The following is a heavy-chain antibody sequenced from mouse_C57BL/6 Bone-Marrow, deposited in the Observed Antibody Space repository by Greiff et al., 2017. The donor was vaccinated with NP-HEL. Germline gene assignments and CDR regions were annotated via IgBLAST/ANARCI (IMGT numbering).Heavy chain of an antibody. Sequence: VQLQQPGAELVKPGASVKMSCKASGYTFTSYWITWVKQRPGQGLEWIGDIYPGSGSTNYNEKFKSKATLTVDTSSRTAYMQLSSLTSEDSAVYYCARVGDGYFYYYAMDYWGQGTSVTVSS. V-gene: IGHV1-55*01. J-gene: IGHJ4*01. CDR3: ARVGDGYFYYYAMDY. D-gene: IGHD2-3*01. CDR2: IYPGSGST. CDR1: GYTFTSYW.